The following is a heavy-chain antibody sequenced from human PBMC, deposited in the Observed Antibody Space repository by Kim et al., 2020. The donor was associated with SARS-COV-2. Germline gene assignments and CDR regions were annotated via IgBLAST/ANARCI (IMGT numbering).Heavy chain of an antibody. D-gene: IGHD1-1*01. CDR2: T. J-gene: IGHJ3*02. Sequence: TNYNPSLKSRVTISVDPSKNQFSLKLSSVTAADTAVYYCARGINERAFDIWGQGTMVTVSS. CDR3: ARGINERAFDI. V-gene: IGHV4-34*01.